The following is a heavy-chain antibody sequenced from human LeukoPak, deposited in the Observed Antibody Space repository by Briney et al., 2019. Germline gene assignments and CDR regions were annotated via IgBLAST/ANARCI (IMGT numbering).Heavy chain of an antibody. CDR3: ARDYSGSYGY. CDR2: IYYSGST. V-gene: IGHV4-61*08. J-gene: IGHJ4*02. Sequence: SETLSLTCAVSGGSISSGGYSWSWIRQPPGKGLEWIGYIYYSGSTNYNPSLKSRVTISVDTSKNQFSLKLSSVTAADTAVYYCARDYSGSYGYWGQGTLVTVSS. D-gene: IGHD1-26*01. CDR1: GGSISSGGYS.